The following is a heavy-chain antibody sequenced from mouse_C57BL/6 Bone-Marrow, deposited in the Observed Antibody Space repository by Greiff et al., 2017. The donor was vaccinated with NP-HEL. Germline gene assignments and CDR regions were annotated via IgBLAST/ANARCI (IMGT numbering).Heavy chain of an antibody. J-gene: IGHJ4*01. D-gene: IGHD1-1*01. V-gene: IGHV1-69*01. CDR1: GYTFTSYW. CDR2: IDPSDSYT. CDR3: ARGSYGHYAMDY. Sequence: QVQLQQPGAELVMPGASVKLSCKASGYTFTSYWMHWVKQRPGQGLEWIGEIDPSDSYTNYNQKFKGKSTLTVDKSSSTAYMQLSSLTSEDSAVYYYARGSYGHYAMDYWGQGTSVTVSS.